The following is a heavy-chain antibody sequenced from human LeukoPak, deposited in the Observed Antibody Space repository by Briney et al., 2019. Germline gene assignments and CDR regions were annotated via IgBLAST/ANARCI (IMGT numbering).Heavy chain of an antibody. V-gene: IGHV3-7*01. J-gene: IGHJ4*02. CDR2: IKQDGSDK. Sequence: QPGGSLRLSCAASGFTFNTHWMSWVRQAPGKGLEWVANIKQDGSDKYYVESVKGRFTISRDNARNSLYLQMNSLRSEDTAVYFCARDGRGIYDSRNYVSYYFDYWGQGTLVTVSS. CDR1: GFTFNTHW. CDR3: ARDGRGIYDSRNYVSYYFDY. D-gene: IGHD3-22*01.